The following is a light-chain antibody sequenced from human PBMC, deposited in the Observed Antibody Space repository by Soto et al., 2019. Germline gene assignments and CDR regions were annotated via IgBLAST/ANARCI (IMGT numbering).Light chain of an antibody. CDR3: SSYAGISTYV. V-gene: IGLV2-23*02. J-gene: IGLJ1*01. Sequence: QSVLTQPASVSGSPGQSITISCTGTSSDVGSYNLVSWYQQHPGKAPKLMIYEVSKRPSGVSNRFSGSKSGNTASLTISGLQAEYEADYYCSSYAGISTYVFGTGNNVTVL. CDR1: SSDVGSYNL. CDR2: EVS.